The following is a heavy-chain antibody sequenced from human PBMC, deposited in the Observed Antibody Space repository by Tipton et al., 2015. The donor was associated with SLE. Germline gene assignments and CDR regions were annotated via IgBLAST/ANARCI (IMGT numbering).Heavy chain of an antibody. J-gene: IGHJ3*01. Sequence: SLRLSCAASGFSFSNTWMNWVRQAPGKGPQWVSYISSSGNLIYYTDSVKGRFSISRDNAKNSLYLEMSSLRAEDAAVYYCTRDRSPGRFGELIIPDALDLWGQGTMVAVSS. CDR3: TRDRSPGRFGELIIPDALDL. V-gene: IGHV3-48*01. CDR2: ISSSGNLI. D-gene: IGHD3-10*01. CDR1: GFSFSNTW.